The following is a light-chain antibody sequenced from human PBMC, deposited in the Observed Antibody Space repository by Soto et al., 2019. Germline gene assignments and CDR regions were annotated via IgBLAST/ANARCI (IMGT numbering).Light chain of an antibody. CDR2: AAS. V-gene: IGKV1-39*01. CDR1: QSISSY. Sequence: DIQMTQSPSSLSASVGDRVTITCRASQSISSYLNWFQLKPGKAPKLLIYAASTLQSGVPSRFSRSGSGTDFTLTISSLQPEDFATYYCQQSCSTPYTFGQGTKLEIK. CDR3: QQSCSTPYT. J-gene: IGKJ2*01.